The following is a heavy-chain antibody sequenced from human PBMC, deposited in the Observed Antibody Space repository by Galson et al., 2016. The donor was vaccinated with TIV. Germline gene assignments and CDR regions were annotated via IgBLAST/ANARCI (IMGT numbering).Heavy chain of an antibody. Sequence: SLRLSCAASGFTFSSYDMHWVRQAPGKGLEWVAVISYDGSHKHYAGSVKGRFTISRDNSKTTLDLQMNSLGAEDTAVCYCAKEENSGYYPNDAFDIWGQGTMVTVSS. D-gene: IGHD3-22*01. J-gene: IGHJ3*02. CDR2: ISYDGSHK. V-gene: IGHV3-30*18. CDR1: GFTFSSYD. CDR3: AKEENSGYYPNDAFDI.